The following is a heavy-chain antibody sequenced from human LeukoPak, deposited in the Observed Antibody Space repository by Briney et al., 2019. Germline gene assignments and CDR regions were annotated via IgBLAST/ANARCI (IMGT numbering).Heavy chain of an antibody. Sequence: PGGSLRLSCAASGFTFSSYSMNWVRQAPGKGLEWVSSISSSSSYIYYADSVKGRFTISRDNAKNSLYLQMNSLRAEDTAVYYCARDGSLVRYFDWLFSNWFDPWGQGTLVTVSS. V-gene: IGHV3-21*01. D-gene: IGHD3-9*01. J-gene: IGHJ5*02. CDR3: ARDGSLVRYFDWLFSNWFDP. CDR1: GFTFSSYS. CDR2: ISSSSSYI.